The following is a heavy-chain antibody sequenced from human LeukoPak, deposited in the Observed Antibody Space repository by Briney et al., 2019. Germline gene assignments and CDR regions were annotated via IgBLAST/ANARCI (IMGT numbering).Heavy chain of an antibody. CDR1: GFTFSYYW. D-gene: IGHD4-17*01. CDR3: ARDLFTVTTSRDY. J-gene: IGHJ4*02. CDR2: INSDGSTT. Sequence: GRSLRLSCAASGFTFSYYWMHWVRQAPGKGLVWVSRINSDGSTTDYADSVKGRFTISRDNAKNTLYLQMNSLRVEDTAVYYCARDLFTVTTSRDYWGQGTLVTVSS. V-gene: IGHV3-74*01.